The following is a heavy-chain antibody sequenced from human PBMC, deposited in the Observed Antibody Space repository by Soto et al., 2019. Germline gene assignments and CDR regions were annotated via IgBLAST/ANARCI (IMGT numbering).Heavy chain of an antibody. CDR1: GFTFSSYG. Sequence: QVQLVESGGGVVQHGRSLRLSCAASGFTFSSYGMHWVRLAPGKGLEWVAVIWYDGSNKYYADSVKGRFTISRDNSKNTLYLQMNSLRAEDTAVYYCAREIAAATPDWFDPWGQGTLVTVSS. J-gene: IGHJ5*02. CDR2: IWYDGSNK. D-gene: IGHD6-13*01. CDR3: AREIAAATPDWFDP. V-gene: IGHV3-33*01.